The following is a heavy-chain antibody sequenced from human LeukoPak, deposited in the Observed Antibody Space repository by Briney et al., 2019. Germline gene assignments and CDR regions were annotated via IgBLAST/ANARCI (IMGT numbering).Heavy chain of an antibody. CDR1: GGSISSGGYY. CDR2: IYYSGST. V-gene: IGHV4-31*03. J-gene: IGHJ4*02. Sequence: SQTLSLTCTVSGGSISSGGYYWSWIRQHPGKGLEWIGYIYYSGSTYYNPSLKSRVTTSVDTSKNQFSLKLSSVTAADTAVYYCARGASYYDILTGYDLLPFDYWGQGTLVTVSS. D-gene: IGHD3-9*01. CDR3: ARGASYYDILTGYDLLPFDY.